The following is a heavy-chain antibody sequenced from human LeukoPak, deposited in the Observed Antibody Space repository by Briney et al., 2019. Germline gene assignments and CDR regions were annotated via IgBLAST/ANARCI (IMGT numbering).Heavy chain of an antibody. CDR3: ARGSPVGYCSSTSCYYYYYYGMDV. Sequence: SETLSLTCAVYGGSFSGYYWSWIRQPPGKGLEWIGEINHSGSTNYNPSLKSRVTISVDTSKNQFSLKLSSVTAADTAVYYCARGSPVGYCSSTSCYYYYYYGMDVWGQRTTVTVSS. V-gene: IGHV4-34*01. CDR1: GGSFSGYY. D-gene: IGHD2-2*03. CDR2: INHSGST. J-gene: IGHJ6*02.